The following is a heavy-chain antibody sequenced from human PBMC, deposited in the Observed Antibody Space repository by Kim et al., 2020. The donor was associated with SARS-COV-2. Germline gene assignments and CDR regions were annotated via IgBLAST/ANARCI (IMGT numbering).Heavy chain of an antibody. CDR2: ISAYNGNT. J-gene: IGHJ6*02. CDR3: ARFWFGELSYYYGMDV. D-gene: IGHD3-10*01. V-gene: IGHV1-18*01. CDR1: GYTFTSYG. Sequence: ASVKVSCKASGYTFTSYGISWVRQAPGQGLEWMGWISAYNGNTNYAQKLQGRVTMTTDTSTSTAYMELRSLRSDDTAVYYCARFWFGELSYYYGMDVWGQGTTVTVSS.